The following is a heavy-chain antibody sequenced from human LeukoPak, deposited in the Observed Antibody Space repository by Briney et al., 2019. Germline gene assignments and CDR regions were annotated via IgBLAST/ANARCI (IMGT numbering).Heavy chain of an antibody. Sequence: GGSLRLSCAASEFDFSSHAMTWVRQAPGKGLEWVSAISISGSKTYYADSVKGRFTISRGNSENTLYLQMNSLRAEDTAVYYCANEIRPNDYWGQGTQVTVSS. CDR3: ANEIRPNDY. V-gene: IGHV3-23*01. CDR2: ISISGSKT. J-gene: IGHJ4*02. CDR1: EFDFSSHA. D-gene: IGHD4-17*01.